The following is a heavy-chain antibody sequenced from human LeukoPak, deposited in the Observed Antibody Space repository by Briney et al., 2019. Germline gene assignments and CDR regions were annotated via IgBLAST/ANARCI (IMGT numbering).Heavy chain of an antibody. J-gene: IGHJ3*02. CDR1: GGSFSGYY. CDR2: INHSGST. CDR3: ARRPYYDAFDI. D-gene: IGHD3-10*01. Sequence: SETLSLTCAVYGGSFSGYYWSWIRQPPGKGLEWIGEINHSGSTNYNPSLKSRVTISVDTSKNQFSLKLSSVTAADTAVYYCARRPYYDAFDIWGQGTMVTVSS. V-gene: IGHV4-34*01.